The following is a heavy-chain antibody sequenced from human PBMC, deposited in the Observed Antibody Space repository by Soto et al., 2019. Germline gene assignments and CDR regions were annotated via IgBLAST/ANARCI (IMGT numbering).Heavy chain of an antibody. V-gene: IGHV1-2*02. Sequence: ASVKVSCKXSGYFFNDYHMHWVRKAPGQGLEWMGWINPKNGDTNYAQKFQGRVTITADESTSTAYMELSSLRSEDTAVYYRARDPGSSSWYAPHFDYWGQGTLVTVSS. CDR2: INPKNGDT. D-gene: IGHD6-13*01. CDR1: GYFFNDYH. CDR3: ARDPGSSSWYAPHFDY. J-gene: IGHJ4*02.